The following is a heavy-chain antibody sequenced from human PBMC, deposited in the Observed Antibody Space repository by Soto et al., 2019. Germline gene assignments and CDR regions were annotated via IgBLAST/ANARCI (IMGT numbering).Heavy chain of an antibody. CDR3: ATDPIPDCRAHGSGGSCYSGVRDY. CDR1: GFTFSDSA. D-gene: IGHD2-15*01. J-gene: IGHJ4*02. V-gene: IGHV3-73*01. Sequence: GGSLRLSCAASGFTFSDSAIHWVRQASWKGLEWLGRIRSKANIYATSYAASVKGRFTISRDESRSTSYLQMNSLKAEDTAVYYCATDPIPDCRAHGSGGSCYSGVRDYWGQGTLVTVSS. CDR2: IRSKANIYAT.